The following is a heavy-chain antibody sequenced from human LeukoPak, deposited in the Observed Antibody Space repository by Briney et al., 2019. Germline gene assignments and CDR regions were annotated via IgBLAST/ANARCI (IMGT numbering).Heavy chain of an antibody. Sequence: PGGSLRLSCAASGLIFSNSWMHWVRQAPGKGLVWVSRINDDGSSRSYAESVRGRFTISKDNAKNMLYLQMNSLRAEDTAVYYCGRVSGLGKNECLHVWGQGTLVTVSS. V-gene: IGHV3-74*01. CDR3: GRVSGLGKNECLHV. CDR2: INDDGSSR. J-gene: IGHJ1*01. CDR1: GLIFSNSW. D-gene: IGHD3-10*01.